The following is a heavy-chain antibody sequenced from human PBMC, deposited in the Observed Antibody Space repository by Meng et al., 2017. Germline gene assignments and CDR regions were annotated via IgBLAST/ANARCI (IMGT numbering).Heavy chain of an antibody. CDR1: GFTFSSYA. V-gene: IGHV3-30*04. CDR3: ARKGSGSYYNPKQPDAFDI. J-gene: IGHJ3*02. CDR2: ISYDGSNK. Sequence: GESLKISCAASGFTFSSYAMHWVRQAPGKGLEWVAVISYDGSNKYYADSVKGRFTISRDNSKNTLYLQMNSLRAEDTAVYYCARKGSGSYYNPKQPDAFDIWGQGRMVTVSS. D-gene: IGHD3-10*01.